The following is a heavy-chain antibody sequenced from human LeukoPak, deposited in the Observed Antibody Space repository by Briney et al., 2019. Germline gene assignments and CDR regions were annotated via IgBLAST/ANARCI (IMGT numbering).Heavy chain of an antibody. CDR3: ASLAVAGLSEGY. J-gene: IGHJ4*02. Sequence: SETLSLTCTVSGGSISSDSYYWAWIRQPPGQGLEWIASIYYSGSTYYNPSLKSRVTISVGTSRNQFSLKLNSVTAADTAVYYCASLAVAGLSEGYWGQGTLVIVSS. CDR1: GGSISSDSYY. CDR2: IYYSGST. V-gene: IGHV4-39*01. D-gene: IGHD6-19*01.